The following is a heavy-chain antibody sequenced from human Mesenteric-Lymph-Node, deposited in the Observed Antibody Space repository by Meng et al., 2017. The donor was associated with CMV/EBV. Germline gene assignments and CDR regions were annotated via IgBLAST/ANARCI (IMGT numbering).Heavy chain of an antibody. J-gene: IGHJ4*02. V-gene: IGHV3-21*06. CDR2: ISSSSNYI. D-gene: IGHD6-19*01. CDR1: GFTFTSYT. CDR3: ARDRLSIAVAAGVFDY. Sequence: GESLKISCAASGFTFTSYTMNWVRQAPGKGLEWVSSISSSSNYIYYADSLKGRFTISRDNAKNSLYLQMNSLRAEDTAVYYCARDRLSIAVAAGVFDYWGQGTLVTVSS.